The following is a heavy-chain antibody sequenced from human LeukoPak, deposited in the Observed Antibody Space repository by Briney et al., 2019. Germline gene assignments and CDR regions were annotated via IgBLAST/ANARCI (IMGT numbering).Heavy chain of an antibody. CDR2: IYTSGST. V-gene: IGHV4-61*02. CDR3: ARGNNDYKLFDY. D-gene: IGHD4-11*01. J-gene: IGHJ4*02. CDR1: GGSISSGSYY. Sequence: SQTLSLTCTVSGGSISSGSYYWSWIRQPAGKGLEWIGRIYTSGSTNYNPSLKSRVTISVDTSKNQFSLKLSSVTAADTAVYYCARGNNDYKLFDYWGQGTLVTVSS.